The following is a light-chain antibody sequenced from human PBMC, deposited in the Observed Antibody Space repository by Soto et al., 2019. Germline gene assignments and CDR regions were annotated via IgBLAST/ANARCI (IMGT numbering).Light chain of an antibody. Sequence: DIPLTQSPSFLSASVGDRVTITCRASQVISCGYLAWYQQKPGTAPKLLIYATSTLQSGVSSRFSGSGSGTEFTLTISSLQPEDFATYYCQQLISYPVTFGGGTKVEIK. CDR1: QVISCGY. CDR3: QQLISYPVT. V-gene: IGKV1-9*01. J-gene: IGKJ4*01. CDR2: ATS.